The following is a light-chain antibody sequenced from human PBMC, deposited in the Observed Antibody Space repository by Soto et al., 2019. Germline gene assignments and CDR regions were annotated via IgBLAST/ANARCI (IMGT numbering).Light chain of an antibody. Sequence: QSVLTQPPSVSGAPGQRVTISCTGSSSNIGADYDLHWYQQLPGTAPKLLIYDNNNRPSGVPDRFSGSKSGTSASLAITGLQAEDEADYYCQSYGSSLSAFVFGTGTKLTVL. CDR3: QSYGSSLSAFV. CDR2: DNN. CDR1: SSNIGADYD. V-gene: IGLV1-40*01. J-gene: IGLJ1*01.